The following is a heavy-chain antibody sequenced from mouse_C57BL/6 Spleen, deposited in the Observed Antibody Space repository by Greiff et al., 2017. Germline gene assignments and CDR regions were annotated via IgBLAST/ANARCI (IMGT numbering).Heavy chain of an antibody. J-gene: IGHJ4*01. V-gene: IGHV5-15*01. D-gene: IGHD3-1*01. CDR1: GFTFSDYG. Sequence: EVKVVESGGGLVQPGGSLKLSCAASGFTFSDYGMAWVRQAPRKGPEWVAFISNLAYSIYYADTVTGRFTISRENAKNTLYLEMSSLRSEDTAMYYCARLLGRENAMDYWGQGTSVTVSS. CDR3: ARLLGRENAMDY. CDR2: ISNLAYSI.